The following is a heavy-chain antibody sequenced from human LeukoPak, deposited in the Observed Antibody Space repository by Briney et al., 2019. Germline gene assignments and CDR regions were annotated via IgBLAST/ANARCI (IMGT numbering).Heavy chain of an antibody. Sequence: GGSLRLSCAASGFTFSSYAMSWVRQAPGKGLEWVSAISGSGGSTYYADSVKGRFTISRDNSENTLYLQMNSLRAEDTAVYYCAKGLDFWSGYYLFDYWGQGTLVTVSS. CDR1: GFTFSSYA. CDR3: AKGLDFWSGYYLFDY. CDR2: ISGSGGST. D-gene: IGHD3-3*01. V-gene: IGHV3-23*01. J-gene: IGHJ4*02.